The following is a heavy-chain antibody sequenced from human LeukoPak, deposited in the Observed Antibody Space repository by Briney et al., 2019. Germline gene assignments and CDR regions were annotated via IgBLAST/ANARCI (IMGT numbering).Heavy chain of an antibody. D-gene: IGHD6-13*01. J-gene: IGHJ6*02. Sequence: SETLSLTCAVYGGSFSGYYWSWIRQPPGKGLEWIGEINHSGSTNYNPSLKSRVTISVDTSKNQFSLKLSSVTAADTAVYYCARGPNDIAAAGLYGMDVWGRGTTVTVSS. CDR1: GGSFSGYY. V-gene: IGHV4-34*01. CDR2: INHSGST. CDR3: ARGPNDIAAAGLYGMDV.